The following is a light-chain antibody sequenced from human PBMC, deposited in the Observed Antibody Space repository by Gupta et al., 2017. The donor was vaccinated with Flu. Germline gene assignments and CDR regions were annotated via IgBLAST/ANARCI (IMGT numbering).Light chain of an antibody. CDR2: AAS. J-gene: IGKJ3*01. CDR3: QQSYRALPFT. Sequence: DIQITQSPSSLSASVGDRVTITCRASQSISTFLNWYQQRPGKAPRLLIYAASSLQSRVPSRFSGSGSGTDFTITISSLQPEDFATYYCQQSYRALPFTFGPGTKVDVK. CDR1: QSISTF. V-gene: IGKV1-39*01.